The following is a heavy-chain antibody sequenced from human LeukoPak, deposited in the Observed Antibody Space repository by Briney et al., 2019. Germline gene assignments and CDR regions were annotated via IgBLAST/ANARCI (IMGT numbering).Heavy chain of an antibody. D-gene: IGHD3-22*01. Sequence: SETLSLTCAVSGDSISSGGYSWSWIRQPPGKGLEWIGYIYYSGSTYYNPSLKSRVTISVDTSKNQFSLKLSSVTAADTAVYYCASTVYDSSGYRVYWGQGTLVTVSS. V-gene: IGHV4-30-4*07. CDR2: IYYSGST. CDR1: GDSISSGGYS. J-gene: IGHJ4*02. CDR3: ASTVYDSSGYRVY.